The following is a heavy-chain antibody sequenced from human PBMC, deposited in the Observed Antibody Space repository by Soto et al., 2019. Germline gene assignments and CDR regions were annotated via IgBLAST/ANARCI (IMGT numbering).Heavy chain of an antibody. J-gene: IGHJ6*03. CDR3: ARGQFCSSTSCYAALGYYYYYMAV. D-gene: IGHD2-2*01. CDR2: INHSGST. V-gene: IGHV4-34*01. CDR1: GGSFSGYY. Sequence: SETLSLTCAVYGGSFSGYYWSWIRQPPGKGLEWIGEINHSGSTNYNPSLKSRVTISVDTSKKTFSLKLSSVTAADTALYYCARGQFCSSTSCYAALGYYYYYMAVWAKGTTVPVSS.